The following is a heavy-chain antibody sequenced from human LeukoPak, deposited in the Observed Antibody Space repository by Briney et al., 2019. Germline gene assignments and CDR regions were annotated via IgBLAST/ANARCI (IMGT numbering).Heavy chain of an antibody. CDR3: ARKDRLGYSYGQGPFDF. V-gene: IGHV3-20*04. CDR1: GFTFDDYG. J-gene: IGHJ4*02. Sequence: PGGSLRLSCAASGFTFDDYGMSWVRQAPGKGLEWVSGINWNGGSTGYADSVKGRFTISRDNAKNSLYLQMNSLRAEDTAVYYCARKDRLGYSYGQGPFDFWGQGTLVTVSS. D-gene: IGHD5-18*01. CDR2: INWNGGST.